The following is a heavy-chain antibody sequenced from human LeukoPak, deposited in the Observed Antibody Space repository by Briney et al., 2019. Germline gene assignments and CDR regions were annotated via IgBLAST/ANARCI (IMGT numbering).Heavy chain of an antibody. D-gene: IGHD2-21*02. J-gene: IGHJ3*02. V-gene: IGHV3-11*01. CDR1: GFTFSDYY. CDR3: ARGFGFVVVTATENQDAFDI. Sequence: PGGSLRLSCAASGFTFSDYYMSWIRQAPGKGLEWVSYISSSGSTIYYADSVKGRFTISRDNAKNSLYLQMNSLRAEDTAVYYCARGFGFVVVTATENQDAFDIWGQGTMVTVSS. CDR2: ISSSGSTI.